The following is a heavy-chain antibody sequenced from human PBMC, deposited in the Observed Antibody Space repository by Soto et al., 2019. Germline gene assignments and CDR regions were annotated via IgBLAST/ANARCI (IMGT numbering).Heavy chain of an antibody. CDR2: MNPNSGNT. V-gene: IGHV1-8*01. J-gene: IGHJ5*02. CDR1: GYTFTSYD. D-gene: IGHD1-7*01. Sequence: QVQLVQSGAEVKKPGASVKVSCKASGYTFTSYDINWVRQATGQGLEWMGWMNPNSGNTGYAQKFQGRVTMTRNTSISTAYMELSSLRXXDTAVYXXARGRXXTGTKKRDWFDPWGQGTLVTVSS. CDR3: ARGRXXTGTKKRDWFDP.